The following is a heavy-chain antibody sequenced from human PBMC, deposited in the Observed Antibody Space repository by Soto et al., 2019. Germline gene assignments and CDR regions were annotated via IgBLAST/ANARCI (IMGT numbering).Heavy chain of an antibody. CDR1: GYTFTDYY. Sequence: GASVKVSCKASGYTFTDYYMHWVRQAPGQGLEWMGCINPNSGGTIYAQKFQGRVTMTEDTSISTAYMELSRLRSDDTAMYYCARARGTAVSELYHYYGMDVWGQGTTVTVSS. CDR3: ARARGTAVSELYHYYGMDV. CDR2: INPNSGGT. V-gene: IGHV1-2*02. J-gene: IGHJ6*02. D-gene: IGHD4-4*01.